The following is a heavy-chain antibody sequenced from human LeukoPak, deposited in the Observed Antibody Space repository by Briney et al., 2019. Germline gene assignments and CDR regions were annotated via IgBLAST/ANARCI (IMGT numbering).Heavy chain of an antibody. J-gene: IGHJ4*02. V-gene: IGHV4-38-2*02. D-gene: IGHD6-13*01. Sequence: SETLSLTCTVSGYSISSGYYWGWIRQPPGKGLEWIGSIYHTGGTYYNPSLKSRVTISLDTSKKQFSLKLSSVTAADTAVYYCARGRPSSWVSYYFDYWGQGTLVTVSS. CDR2: IYHTGGT. CDR3: ARGRPSSWVSYYFDY. CDR1: GYSISSGYY.